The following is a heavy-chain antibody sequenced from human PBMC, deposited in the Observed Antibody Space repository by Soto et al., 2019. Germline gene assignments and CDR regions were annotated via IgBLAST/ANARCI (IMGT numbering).Heavy chain of an antibody. Sequence: EVQLVESGGGLVQPGGSLRLSCAASGFTFSSYSMNWVRQAPGKGLEWVSYISSSSSTIYYADSVKGRFTISRDNAKKSLYLQMNSLRDEDTAVYYCARGEIWFGELFLGMDVWGQGTTVTVSS. CDR2: ISSSSSTI. D-gene: IGHD3-10*01. CDR1: GFTFSSYS. V-gene: IGHV3-48*02. J-gene: IGHJ6*02. CDR3: ARGEIWFGELFLGMDV.